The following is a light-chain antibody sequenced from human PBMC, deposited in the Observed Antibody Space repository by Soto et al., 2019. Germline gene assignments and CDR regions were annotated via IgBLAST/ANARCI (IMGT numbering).Light chain of an antibody. Sequence: EIVLTQSPGTLSLSPGERATLSCRASQSVSSSYLAWYQQKPGQAPRLLIYGASSSATGIPDRFSGSGSGTDFTLTISRLEPEEFAVDYWQQYGSSRTFGQGTKVEIK. CDR2: GAS. V-gene: IGKV3-20*01. CDR3: QQYGSSRT. J-gene: IGKJ1*01. CDR1: QSVSSSY.